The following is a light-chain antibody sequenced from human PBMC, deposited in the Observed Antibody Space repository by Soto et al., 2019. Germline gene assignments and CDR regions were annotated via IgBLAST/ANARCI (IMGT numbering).Light chain of an antibody. J-gene: IGLJ2*01. CDR2: RNN. CDR1: SSNIGSNY. V-gene: IGLV1-47*01. Sequence: QSVLTQPPSASGTPGQRVNISCSGSSSNIGSNYVYWYRQFPGTAPKLLIQRNNQRPSGVPARFSGSKSGTSASLAISGLRSEDEADYYCQSYDNILSAVVFGGGTKLTVL. CDR3: QSYDNILSAVV.